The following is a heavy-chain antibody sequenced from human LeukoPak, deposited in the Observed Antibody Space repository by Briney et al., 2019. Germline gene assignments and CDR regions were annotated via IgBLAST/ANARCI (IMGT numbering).Heavy chain of an antibody. D-gene: IGHD1-26*01. Sequence: GGSLRLSCAASGFTFSSYSMNWVRQAPGKGLEWVSSISSSSSYIYYADSVKGRFTISRDNAKNSLYLQMNSLRAEDTAVYYCARAADSGSYLNYWGQGTLVTVSS. J-gene: IGHJ4*02. CDR3: ARAADSGSYLNY. CDR2: ISSSSSYI. V-gene: IGHV3-21*01. CDR1: GFTFSSYS.